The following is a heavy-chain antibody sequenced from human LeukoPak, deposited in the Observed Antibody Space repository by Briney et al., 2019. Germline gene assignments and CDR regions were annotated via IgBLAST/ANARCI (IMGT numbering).Heavy chain of an antibody. J-gene: IGHJ6*02. V-gene: IGHV3-23*01. Sequence: PGGSLRLSCGASGFIFRNYAMSWVRQAPGEGLEWVSGISDNGGGRYYADSVKGRFTISRDNSKNTLYLQMNSLRAKDTAVYYCARDRVAVAGTADYYYYGMDVWGQGTTVTVSS. CDR2: ISDNGGGR. CDR3: ARDRVAVAGTADYYYYGMDV. D-gene: IGHD6-19*01. CDR1: GFIFRNYA.